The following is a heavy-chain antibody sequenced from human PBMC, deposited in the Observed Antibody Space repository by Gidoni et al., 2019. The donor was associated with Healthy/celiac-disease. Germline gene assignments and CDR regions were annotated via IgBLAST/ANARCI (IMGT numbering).Heavy chain of an antibody. CDR2: ISWNSGSI. V-gene: IGHV3-9*01. CDR3: AKDMGDYGAFDY. J-gene: IGHJ4*02. Sequence: EVQLVESGGGLVQPGRSLRLSCAASGFTFDDYAMHWVRQAPGKGLEWVSGISWNSGSIGYADSVKGRFTISRDNAKNSLYLQMNSLRAEDTALYYCAKDMGDYGAFDYWGQGTLVTVSS. D-gene: IGHD4-17*01. CDR1: GFTFDDYA.